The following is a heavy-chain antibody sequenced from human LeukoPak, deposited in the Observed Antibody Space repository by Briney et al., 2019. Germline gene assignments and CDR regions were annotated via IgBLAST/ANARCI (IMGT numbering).Heavy chain of an antibody. Sequence: SETLSLTCAVSGYSISSGYYWGWIRQPPGKGLEWIGSIYHSGSTYYNSSLKSRVTISVDTSKNQFSLKLSSVTAADTAVYYCARVDYYDSSGYPGNWYFDLWGRGTLVTVSS. CDR2: IYHSGST. J-gene: IGHJ2*01. CDR3: ARVDYYDSSGYPGNWYFDL. CDR1: GYSISSGYY. D-gene: IGHD3-22*01. V-gene: IGHV4-38-2*01.